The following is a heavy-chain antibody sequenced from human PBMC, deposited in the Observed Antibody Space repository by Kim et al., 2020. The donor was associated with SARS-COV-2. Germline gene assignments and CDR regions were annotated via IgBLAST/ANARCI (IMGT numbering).Heavy chain of an antibody. D-gene: IGHD3-10*02. V-gene: IGHV4-59*13. CDR1: GGSISSYY. CDR3: VRYVIHDF. CDR2: IYYSGST. Sequence: SETLSLTCTVSGGSISSYYWSWIRQPPGKGLEWIGSIYYSGSTKYNPSLKSRVTISVDTSKNHFSLNLSSVTAADTAVFYCVRYVIHDFWGQGTLDPVSS. J-gene: IGHJ4*02.